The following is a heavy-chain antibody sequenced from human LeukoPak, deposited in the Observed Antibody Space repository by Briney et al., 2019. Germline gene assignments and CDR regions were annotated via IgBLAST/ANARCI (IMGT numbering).Heavy chain of an antibody. J-gene: IGHJ4*02. D-gene: IGHD5-12*01. Sequence: ASVKVSCKASGGTFSSYAISWVRQAPGQGLEWMGGIIPIFGTANYAQKFQGRVTITTDESTSTAYMELSSLRSEDTAVYYCARDPIRGIHNSPPNFDYWGQGTLVTVSS. CDR3: ARDPIRGIHNSPPNFDY. V-gene: IGHV1-69*05. CDR1: GGTFSSYA. CDR2: IIPIFGTA.